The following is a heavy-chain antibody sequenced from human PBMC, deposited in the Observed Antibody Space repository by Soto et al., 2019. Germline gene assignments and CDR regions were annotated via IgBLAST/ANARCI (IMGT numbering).Heavy chain of an antibody. D-gene: IGHD6-19*01. V-gene: IGHV4-34*01. Sequence: QVQLQQWGAGLLKPSETLSLTCAVYGGSFSGHYWSWIRQPPGQGLEWIGEINDSGSINYNPSLKSRVTISVDTSKNQFSLKLSTVTAADAAVYYCARVASGWSEVLRTSAPALDYWGQGTLVTVSS. J-gene: IGHJ4*02. CDR2: INDSGSI. CDR3: ARVASGWSEVLRTSAPALDY. CDR1: GGSFSGHY.